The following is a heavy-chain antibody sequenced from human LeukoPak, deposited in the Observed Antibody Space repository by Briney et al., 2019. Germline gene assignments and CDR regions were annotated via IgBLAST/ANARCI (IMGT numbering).Heavy chain of an antibody. Sequence: ASVKVSCKASGYTFTGYYMHWVRQAPGQGLEWMGRINPNSGGTNYAQKFQGSVTMTRDTSISTAYMELSRLRSDDTAVYYCARELIAVAGCFDYWGQGTLVTVSS. J-gene: IGHJ4*02. CDR3: ARELIAVAGCFDY. V-gene: IGHV1-2*06. CDR2: INPNSGGT. CDR1: GYTFTGYY. D-gene: IGHD6-19*01.